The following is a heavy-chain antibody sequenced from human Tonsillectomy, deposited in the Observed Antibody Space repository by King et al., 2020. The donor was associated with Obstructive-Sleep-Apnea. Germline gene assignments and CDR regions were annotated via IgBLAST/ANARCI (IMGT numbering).Heavy chain of an antibody. D-gene: IGHD3-16*01. CDR2: INSDGSST. CDR3: VRDWAYAADY. Sequence: VQLVESGGGLVQPGGSLRLSCAASGFTFSNRWMHWVRQAPGKGLVWVSHINSDGSSTTYADSVKGRFTISRDNAKNTVYLHLNSLRADDTAVYYCVRDWAYAADYWGQGIMVAVSS. CDR1: GFTFSNRW. J-gene: IGHJ4*02. V-gene: IGHV3-74*03.